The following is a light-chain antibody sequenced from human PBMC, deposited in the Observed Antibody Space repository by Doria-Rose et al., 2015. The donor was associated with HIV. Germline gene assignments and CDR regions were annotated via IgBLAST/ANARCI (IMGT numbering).Light chain of an antibody. J-gene: IGKJ2*01. CDR2: DVS. CDR3: HQDSNVPYT. V-gene: IGKV3D-7*01. Sequence: APLSLSPGDGATLSCRASQRVSRSYLSWYQQKPGQAPRLLIYDVSTRATGIPARFSGSGSGTDFTLTISSLQPEDFAVYFCHQDSNVPYTFGQGTKLEIK. CDR1: QRVSRSY.